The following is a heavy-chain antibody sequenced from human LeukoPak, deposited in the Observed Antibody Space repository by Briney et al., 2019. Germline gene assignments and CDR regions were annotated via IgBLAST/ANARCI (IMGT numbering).Heavy chain of an antibody. D-gene: IGHD4-23*01. J-gene: IGHJ3*02. Sequence: SETLSLTCTVSGGSISSSSYYWGWIRQPPGKGLEWIGSMYSSGSTYYNPSLKSRVTISVDTSKNQFSLKLSSVTAADTAVYYCAGIDNGGRGDAFDIWGQGTRVTVSS. V-gene: IGHV4-39*07. CDR3: AGIDNGGRGDAFDI. CDR1: GGSISSSSYY. CDR2: MYSSGST.